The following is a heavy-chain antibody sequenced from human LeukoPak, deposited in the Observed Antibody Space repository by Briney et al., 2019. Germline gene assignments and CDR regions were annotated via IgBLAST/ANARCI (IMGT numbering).Heavy chain of an antibody. CDR2: FDPEDVET. Sequence: GASVKVSCKVSGYTLTELSMHWVRQAPGKGLEWMGGFDPEDVETIYAQKFQGRVTMTEDISTDTTYMELSSLRSEDPAVYYCATVRAPYYYDSSGLVYWGQGTLASVSS. D-gene: IGHD3-22*01. J-gene: IGHJ4*02. V-gene: IGHV1-24*01. CDR1: GYTLTELS. CDR3: ATVRAPYYYDSSGLVY.